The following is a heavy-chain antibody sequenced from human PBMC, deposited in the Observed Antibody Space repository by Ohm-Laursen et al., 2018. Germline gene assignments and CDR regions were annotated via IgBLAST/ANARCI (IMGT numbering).Heavy chain of an antibody. CDR3: ARVGSSVAGRLDY. D-gene: IGHD6-6*01. CDR2: ISSNGRTK. V-gene: IGHV3-48*03. CDR1: GFTFSNFE. J-gene: IGHJ4*02. Sequence: SLRLSCSASGFTFSNFEINWVRQAPGKGLEWVSYISSNGRTKDYADSVKGRFTISRDNAKNSLYLQMNSLRAEDTAVYYCARVGSSVAGRLDYWGQGTLITVSS.